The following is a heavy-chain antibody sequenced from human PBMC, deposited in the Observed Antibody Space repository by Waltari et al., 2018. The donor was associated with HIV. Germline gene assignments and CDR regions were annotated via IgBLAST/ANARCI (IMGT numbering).Heavy chain of an antibody. V-gene: IGHV3-23*01. Sequence: EVQLLESGGGLVQPGGSLRISCAVSAPSFRRSAMSWVRQAPGKGLEWVSAISGSGLNTYYADSVKGRFTIARDNSKNTLFLQMNSLRADDTAVYYCARDLGSIVTNNYFDYWGQGTLVTVSS. J-gene: IGHJ4*02. D-gene: IGHD1-26*01. CDR1: APSFRRSA. CDR2: ISGSGLNT. CDR3: ARDLGSIVTNNYFDY.